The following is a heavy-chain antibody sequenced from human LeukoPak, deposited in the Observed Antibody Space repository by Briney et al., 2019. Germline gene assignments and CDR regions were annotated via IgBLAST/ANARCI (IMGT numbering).Heavy chain of an antibody. V-gene: IGHV3-30*18. CDR1: GFTFSSYG. J-gene: IGHJ6*02. D-gene: IGHD2-2*01. CDR2: ISYDGSNK. Sequence: GGSLRLSCAAFGFTFSSYGMHWVRQAPGKGLEWVAVISYDGSNKYYADSVKGRFTISRDNSKNTLYLQMNSLRAEDTAVYYCAKARNRYCSSTSCFYGMDVWGQGTTVTVSS. CDR3: AKARNRYCSSTSCFYGMDV.